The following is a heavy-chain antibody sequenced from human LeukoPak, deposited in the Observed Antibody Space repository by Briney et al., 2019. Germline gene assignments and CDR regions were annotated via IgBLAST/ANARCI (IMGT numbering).Heavy chain of an antibody. CDR3: AKDASGPSSPFDY. V-gene: IGHV3-30*18. J-gene: IGHJ4*02. CDR1: GFTFSSYA. D-gene: IGHD1-26*01. Sequence: AGGSLRLSCAASGFTFSSYAMSWVRQAPGKGLEWVAVISYDGSNKYYADSVKGRFTISRDNSKNTLYLQMNSLRAEDTAVYYCAKDASGPSSPFDYWGQGTLVTVSS. CDR2: ISYDGSNK.